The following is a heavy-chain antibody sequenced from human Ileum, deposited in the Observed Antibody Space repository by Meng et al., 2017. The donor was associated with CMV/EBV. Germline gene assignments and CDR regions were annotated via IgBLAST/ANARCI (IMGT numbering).Heavy chain of an antibody. D-gene: IGHD7-27*01. V-gene: IGHV1-18*01. CDR2: ISVHHSNT. CDR1: GYTLTNHD. CDR3: ARDNWGYDY. J-gene: IGHJ4*02. Sequence: QVYLVQSGTEVKNTGAAVKVSCKNYGYTLTNHDIAWVRQAPGQGLEWMGWISVHHSNTDYAQKYQDRVTMTRDTSTNTAYMELRSLTSDDTAMYYCARDNWGYDYWGQGTLVTVSS.